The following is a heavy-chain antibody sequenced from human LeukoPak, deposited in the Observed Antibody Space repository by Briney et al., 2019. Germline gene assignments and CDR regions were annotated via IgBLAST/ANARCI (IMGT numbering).Heavy chain of an antibody. CDR2: IYSSGST. J-gene: IGHJ4*02. D-gene: IGHD2-2*01. CDR3: ARVKASSTSWTFDQ. V-gene: IGHV4-4*07. CDR1: GGSTNSYY. Sequence: SETLSLTCSVPGGSTNSYYWSWIRQSGGKGLEWIGRIYSSGSTVYNPSLNSRLTMSIDTSKNQFSLTLKSVTATDTAVYYCARVKASSTSWTFDQWGQGALVTVSS.